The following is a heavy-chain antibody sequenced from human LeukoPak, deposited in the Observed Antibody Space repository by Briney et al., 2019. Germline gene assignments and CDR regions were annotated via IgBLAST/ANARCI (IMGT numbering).Heavy chain of an antibody. J-gene: IGHJ5*02. V-gene: IGHV4-4*09. CDR1: GGSISSYY. CDR3: ARVGAMYDDWFDP. D-gene: IGHD1-26*01. CDR2: IYTSGST. Sequence: SETLSLTCTVSGGSISSYYWSWIRQPPGKGLEWIGYIYTSGSTNYNPSLKSRVTISVDTSKNQFSLKLSSVTAADTAVYYCARVGAMYDDWFDPWGQGTLVTVSS.